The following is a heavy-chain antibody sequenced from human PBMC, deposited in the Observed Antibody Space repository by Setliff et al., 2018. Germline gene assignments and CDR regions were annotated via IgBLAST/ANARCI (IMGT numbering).Heavy chain of an antibody. Sequence: GGSLRLSCTASGFTFSMYWMSWVRQAPGKGLEWVANIKQDGSEKYYVDSVKGRFAVSRDNAKNSLYLQMNSLRAEDTALYYCVRPRGEPYYYMDVWGKGTTVTVSS. J-gene: IGHJ6*03. CDR1: GFTFSMYW. CDR2: IKQDGSEK. D-gene: IGHD1-1*01. V-gene: IGHV3-7*05. CDR3: VRPRGEPYYYMDV.